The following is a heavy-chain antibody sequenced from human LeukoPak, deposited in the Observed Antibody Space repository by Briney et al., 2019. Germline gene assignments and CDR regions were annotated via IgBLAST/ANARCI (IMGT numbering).Heavy chain of an antibody. CDR2: ISSSSSYT. CDR3: ARASTTVTPYYCYGMDV. D-gene: IGHD4-17*01. CDR1: GFTFGDYY. J-gene: IGHJ6*04. V-gene: IGHV3-11*06. Sequence: GGSLRLSCAASGFTFGDYYMSWIRQAPGKGLEWVSYISSSSSYTNYADSVKGRFTISRDNAKNSLYLQMNSLRAEDTAVYYCARASTTVTPYYCYGMDVWGKGTTVTVSS.